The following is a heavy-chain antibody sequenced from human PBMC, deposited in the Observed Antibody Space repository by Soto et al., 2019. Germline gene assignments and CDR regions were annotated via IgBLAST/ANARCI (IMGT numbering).Heavy chain of an antibody. Sequence: QLHLQESGPGLVKPSETLSLTCTVSGDSISSSSSFWAWIRQPPEKGLEWIGSIYYSGSTYYNPSLKGRVTISVDTSKNQFSLKLSSVTAADTAIFYCAKQTSTPYNSFDPWGQGTLVTVSS. CDR3: AKQTSTPYNSFDP. V-gene: IGHV4-39*01. J-gene: IGHJ5*02. CDR1: GDSISSSSSF. D-gene: IGHD2-15*01. CDR2: IYYSGST.